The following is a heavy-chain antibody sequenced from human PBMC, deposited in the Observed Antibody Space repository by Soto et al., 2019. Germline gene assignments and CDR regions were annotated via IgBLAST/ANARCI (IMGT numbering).Heavy chain of an antibody. Sequence: SETLSLTCTVSGGSLSSGAYYWSWIRQHPGKGLEWIGYIYYSGSTYYNPSLKSRLTISLDTSENQFSLKVTSVTAADTAVYYCARARQYYDCEFDPWGQGTLVTVSS. V-gene: IGHV4-31*03. CDR2: IYYSGST. D-gene: IGHD3-22*01. CDR1: GGSLSSGAYY. CDR3: ARARQYYDCEFDP. J-gene: IGHJ5*02.